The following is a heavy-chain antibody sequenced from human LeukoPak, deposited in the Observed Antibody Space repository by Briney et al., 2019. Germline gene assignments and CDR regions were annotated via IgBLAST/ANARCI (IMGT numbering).Heavy chain of an antibody. Sequence: TPSETLSLTCTVSGGSIRSSYYYWGWIRPPPGKGLEWIGSIYDSGSTYYNPSLKSRVTISVDTSKNQFSLKLSSVTAADTAVYYCARGPSKMIVVRTTPRSAYFDYWGQGTLVTVSS. J-gene: IGHJ4*02. D-gene: IGHD3-22*01. CDR3: ARGPSKMIVVRTTPRSAYFDY. CDR1: GGSIRSSYYY. CDR2: IYDSGST. V-gene: IGHV4-39*01.